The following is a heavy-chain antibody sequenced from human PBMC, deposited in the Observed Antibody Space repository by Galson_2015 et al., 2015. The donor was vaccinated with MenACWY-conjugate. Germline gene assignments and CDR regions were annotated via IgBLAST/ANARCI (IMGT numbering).Heavy chain of an antibody. V-gene: IGHV5-51*01. J-gene: IGHJ6*02. CDR3: ARQGIAAAGTPHNYYYGMDV. D-gene: IGHD6-13*01. Sequence: IIYPGDSDTRYSPSFQGQVTISADKSISTAYLQWSSLKASDTAMYYCARQGIAAAGTPHNYYYGMDVWGQGTTVTVSS. CDR2: IYPGDSDT.